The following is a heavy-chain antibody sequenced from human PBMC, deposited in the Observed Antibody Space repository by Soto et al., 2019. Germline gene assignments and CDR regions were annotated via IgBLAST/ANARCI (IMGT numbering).Heavy chain of an antibody. V-gene: IGHV1-18*01. J-gene: IGHJ4*02. CDR1: GYTFTSYG. Sequence: ASVKVSCKASGYTFTSYGISWVRQAPGQGLEWMGWISAYNGNTNYAQKLQGRVTMTTDTSTSTAYMELRSLGSDDTAVYYCARSPRPRWYFDYWGQGTLVTVSS. D-gene: IGHD2-15*01. CDR3: ARSPRPRWYFDY. CDR2: ISAYNGNT.